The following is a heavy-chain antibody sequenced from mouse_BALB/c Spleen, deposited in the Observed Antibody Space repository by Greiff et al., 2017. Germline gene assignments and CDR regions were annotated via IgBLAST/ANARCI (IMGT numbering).Heavy chain of an antibody. V-gene: IGHV5-6-5*01. D-gene: IGHD1-2*01. CDR1: GFTFSSYA. CDR2: ISSGGST. J-gene: IGHJ2*01. Sequence: EVKVEESGGGLVKPGGSLKLSCAASGFTFSSYAMSWVRQTPEKRLEWVASISSGGSTYYPDSVKGRFTISRDNARNILYLQMSSLRSEDTAMYYCARGEEIHYYGYFDYWGQGTTLTVSS. CDR3: ARGEEIHYYGYFDY.